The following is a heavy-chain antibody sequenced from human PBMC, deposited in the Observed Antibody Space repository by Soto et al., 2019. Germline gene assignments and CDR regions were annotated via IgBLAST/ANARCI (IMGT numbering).Heavy chain of an antibody. CDR3: ARSVAVAGRNDY. CDR2: INPSGGST. J-gene: IGHJ4*02. CDR1: GYTFTSYY. V-gene: IGHV1-46*01. D-gene: IGHD6-19*01. Sequence: ASVKVSCKASGYTFTSYYMHWVRQAPGQGLELMEIINPSGGSTSYAQKFQGRVTMTRDTSTSTVYMELSSLRSEDTAVYYCARSVAVAGRNDYRGQVTLVTVSS.